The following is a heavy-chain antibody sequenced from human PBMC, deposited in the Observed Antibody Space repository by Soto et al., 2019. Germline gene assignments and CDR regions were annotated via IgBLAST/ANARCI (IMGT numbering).Heavy chain of an antibody. CDR3: ARVRYDRSGFDH. Sequence: QVQLQESGPGLVRPSGALSVTCAVSGDSISRSHWWSWVRQSPGKGLEWIGEISHSGLTNYNPSLKSRVTISGDKSKNQLSLKLTSVTAADTAVYYCARVRYDRSGFDHWGQGTLVSVSS. CDR1: GDSISRSHW. CDR2: ISHSGLT. J-gene: IGHJ4*02. D-gene: IGHD3-22*01. V-gene: IGHV4-4*02.